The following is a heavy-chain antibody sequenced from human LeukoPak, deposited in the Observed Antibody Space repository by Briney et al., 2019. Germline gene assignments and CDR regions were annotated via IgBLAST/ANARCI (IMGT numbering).Heavy chain of an antibody. CDR1: GFTSSSYS. D-gene: IGHD3-16*01. J-gene: IGHJ4*02. V-gene: IGHV3-21*01. CDR3: ARDPPSRGTRYFDY. CDR2: ISSSSSYV. Sequence: PGASLRLSCAASGFTSSSYSLNWVRQAPGKGLEWVSSISSSSSYVDYADSVKGRFTISRDNAKNSLYLQMDSLRVEDTAVYYCARDPPSRGTRYFDYWGQGTLVTVSS.